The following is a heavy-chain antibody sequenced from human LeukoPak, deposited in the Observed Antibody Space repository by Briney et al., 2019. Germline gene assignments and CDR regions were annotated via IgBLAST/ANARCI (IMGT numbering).Heavy chain of an antibody. V-gene: IGHV4-59*11. Sequence: PSETLSLTCTVSGGSISSHYWSWIRQSPGKGLEWVVYIYYSGNTNYNPSLKSRVTISADTSKNQFSLKLSSVTAADTAVYYCARGDGFWGQGTLVTVSS. J-gene: IGHJ4*02. CDR1: GGSISSHY. CDR2: IYYSGNT. D-gene: IGHD5-24*01. CDR3: ARGDGF.